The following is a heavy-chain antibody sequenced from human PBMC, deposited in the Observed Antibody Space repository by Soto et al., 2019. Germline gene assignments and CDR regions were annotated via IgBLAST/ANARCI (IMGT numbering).Heavy chain of an antibody. CDR3: ASDTNSGYDRNLYFDL. J-gene: IGHJ2*01. D-gene: IGHD5-12*01. CDR1: GFIFTSYG. Sequence: QVQLAESGGGVVQPGRSQRLSCAASGFIFTSYGLNWVRQAPGKGLEWVAAVSSNGNKKYYADSVKGRFTISRDTTNKTLYLQMNGLSADDTAVYYCASDTNSGYDRNLYFDLWGRGTLVTVSS. V-gene: IGHV3-30*19. CDR2: VSSNGNKK.